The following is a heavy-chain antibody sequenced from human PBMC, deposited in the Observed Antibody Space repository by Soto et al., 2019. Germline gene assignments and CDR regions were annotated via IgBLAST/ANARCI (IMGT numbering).Heavy chain of an antibody. V-gene: IGHV3-30*18. CDR3: AKAIGIAAAESPAY. Sequence: PGGSLRLSCAAPGFTFRSYGIHWVRQAPGKGLEWVAVISYDGSNKYYADSVKGRFTISRDNSKNTLYLQMNSLRAEDTAVYYCAKAIGIAAAESPAYWGQGTLVTVSS. J-gene: IGHJ4*02. CDR1: GFTFRSYG. D-gene: IGHD6-13*01. CDR2: ISYDGSNK.